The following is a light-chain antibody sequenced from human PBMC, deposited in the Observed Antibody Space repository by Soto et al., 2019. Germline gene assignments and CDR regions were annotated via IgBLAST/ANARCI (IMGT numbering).Light chain of an antibody. J-gene: IGKJ2*01. V-gene: IGKV3-20*01. Sequence: EIVLTQSPGTLSLSPGERATLSCRASQSISNNYLAWYQQKPGQAPRLLISGASSRATGIPDRFSGSGSGTDFSLTISRLEPEDFAVYYCQQYGTSPNTFDQGTKLEIK. CDR2: GAS. CDR1: QSISNNY. CDR3: QQYGTSPNT.